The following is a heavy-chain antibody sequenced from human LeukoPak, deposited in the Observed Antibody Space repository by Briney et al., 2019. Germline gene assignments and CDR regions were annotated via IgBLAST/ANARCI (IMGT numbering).Heavy chain of an antibody. CDR2: IKSKTDGGTT. CDR3: TTNWGHYYDSSGYYSLDY. Sequence: KTGGSLRLSCAASGFTFSNAWMSWVRQAPGKGLEWVGRIKSKTDGGTTDYAAPVKGRFTISRDDSKNTLYLQMNSLKTEDTAVYYCTTNWGHYYDSSGYYSLDYWGQGTLVTVSS. J-gene: IGHJ4*02. V-gene: IGHV3-15*01. D-gene: IGHD3-22*01. CDR1: GFTFSNAW.